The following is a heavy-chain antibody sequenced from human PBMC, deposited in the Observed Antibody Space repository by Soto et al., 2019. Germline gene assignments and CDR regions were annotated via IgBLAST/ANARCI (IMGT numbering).Heavy chain of an antibody. Sequence: GGSLRLSCAASGFTFSSSAMSWVRQAPGKGLEWVSAISGSGGSTYYADPVKGRFTISRDNSKNTLYLQMNSLRAEDTAVYYCAKLNLDPWGPPASLLFDYWGQGTLVTVSS. V-gene: IGHV3-23*01. CDR3: AKLNLDPWGPPASLLFDY. CDR2: ISGSGGST. J-gene: IGHJ4*02. D-gene: IGHD1-26*01. CDR1: GFTFSSSA.